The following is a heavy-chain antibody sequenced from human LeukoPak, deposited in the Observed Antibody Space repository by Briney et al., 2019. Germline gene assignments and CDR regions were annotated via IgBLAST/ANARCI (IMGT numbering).Heavy chain of an antibody. CDR3: ARGGWSRGWFDP. D-gene: IGHD3-22*01. V-gene: IGHV3-11*01. J-gene: IGHJ5*02. CDR2: ISMSGSVI. Sequence: PGGSLRLSCAASGFKVRDYYMSWIRQAPGKGLEWISYISMSGSVIQYSDSVKGRFTTSRDNVKNSLHLQMDSLRVDDTAVYYCARGGWSRGWFDPWGQGTLVSVSS. CDR1: GFKVRDYY.